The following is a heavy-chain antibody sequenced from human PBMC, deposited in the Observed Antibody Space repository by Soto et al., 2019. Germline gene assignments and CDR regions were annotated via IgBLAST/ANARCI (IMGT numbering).Heavy chain of an antibody. Sequence: RASVKVSCKASGYTFTSYGISWVRQAPGQGLEWMGWISAYNGNTNYAQKLQGRVTMTTDTSTSTAYMELRSLRSDDTAVYYCARGPSSLYYDILTGYSDYWGQGTLVTVSS. D-gene: IGHD3-9*01. CDR2: ISAYNGNT. CDR1: GYTFTSYG. CDR3: ARGPSSLYYDILTGYSDY. V-gene: IGHV1-18*01. J-gene: IGHJ4*02.